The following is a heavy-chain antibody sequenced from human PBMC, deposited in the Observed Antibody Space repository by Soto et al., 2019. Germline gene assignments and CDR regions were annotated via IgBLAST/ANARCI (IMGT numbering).Heavy chain of an antibody. CDR1: GYTFTSYD. V-gene: IGHV1-8*01. Sequence: ASVKVSCKASGYTFTSYDINWVRQATGQGLEWMGWMNPNSGNTGYAQKFQGRVTMTRNTSISTAYMELSSLRSEDTAVYYCARGYRYCTTGVCLNDYWGQGTLVTVSS. D-gene: IGHD2-8*01. CDR2: MNPNSGNT. J-gene: IGHJ4*02. CDR3: ARGYRYCTTGVCLNDY.